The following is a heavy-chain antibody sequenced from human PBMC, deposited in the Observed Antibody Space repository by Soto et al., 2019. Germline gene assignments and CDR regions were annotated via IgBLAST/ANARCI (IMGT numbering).Heavy chain of an antibody. V-gene: IGHV1-46*03. CDR1: GYTFTSYY. D-gene: IGHD2-2*01. J-gene: IGHJ6*03. Sequence: ASVKVSCKASGYTFTSYYMHWVRQAPGQGLEWMGIINPSGGSTSYAQKFQGRVTMTRDTSTSTVYMELSSLRSEDTAVYYCARDREDIVVVPAASQGPHYYYYMDVWGKGTTVTVCS. CDR2: INPSGGST. CDR3: ARDREDIVVVPAASQGPHYYYYMDV.